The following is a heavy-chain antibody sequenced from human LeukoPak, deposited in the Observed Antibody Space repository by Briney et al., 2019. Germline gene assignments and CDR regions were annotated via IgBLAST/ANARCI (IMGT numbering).Heavy chain of an antibody. V-gene: IGHV1-46*01. CDR2: INPNGINT. CDR1: GYIFTNYY. CDR3: ARGPHIRTYDRDNWFDP. D-gene: IGHD3-3*01. Sequence: ASVKVSCKAPGYIFTNYYMHWVRQAPGQGLEWMGIINPNGINTNYAQNFQGRVTMTRDMSTNTIYMELSSLRSEDTAVYYCARGPHIRTYDRDNWFDPWGQGTLVTVSS. J-gene: IGHJ5*02.